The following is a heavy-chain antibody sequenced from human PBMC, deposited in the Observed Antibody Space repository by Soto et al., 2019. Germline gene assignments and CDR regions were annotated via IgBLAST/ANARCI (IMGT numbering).Heavy chain of an antibody. CDR2: ISYDGSNK. J-gene: IGHJ6*02. V-gene: IGHV3-30*18. CDR1: GFTFSSYG. CDR3: AKGEGRYCSGGSCYSGYYYYGMDV. D-gene: IGHD2-15*01. Sequence: HPGGSLRLSCAASGFTFSSYGMHWVRQAPGKGLEWVAVISYDGSNKYYADSVKGRFTISRDNSKNTLYLQMNSLRAEDTAVYYCAKGEGRYCSGGSCYSGYYYYGMDVWGQGTTVTVSS.